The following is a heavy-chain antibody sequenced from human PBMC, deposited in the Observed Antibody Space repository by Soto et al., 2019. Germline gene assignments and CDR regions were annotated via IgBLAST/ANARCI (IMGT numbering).Heavy chain of an antibody. Sequence: ASETLSLTCAVYGGSFSGYYWIWIRQPPGKGLEWIGEINHSGSTNYNPSLKSRVTISVDTSKNQFSLKPSSVTAADTAVYYWARVHYDIWTGYGSPRWFAPWGQGTLDTVSS. CDR2: INHSGST. CDR3: ARVHYDIWTGYGSPRWFAP. J-gene: IGHJ5*02. V-gene: IGHV4-34*01. CDR1: GGSFSGYY. D-gene: IGHD3-9*01.